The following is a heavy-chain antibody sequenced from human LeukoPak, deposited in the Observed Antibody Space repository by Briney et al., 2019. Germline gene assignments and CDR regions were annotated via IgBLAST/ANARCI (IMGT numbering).Heavy chain of an antibody. Sequence: PSETLSLTCTVSGYSISSGYYWGWIRQPPGKGLEWIGSIYHSGSTYFNPSPKSRVTISVDTSKNQFSLKLSSVTAADTAVYYCARRVDSSGYDPFDYWGQGTLVTVSS. J-gene: IGHJ4*02. V-gene: IGHV4-38-2*02. CDR3: ARRVDSSGYDPFDY. CDR1: GYSISSGYY. D-gene: IGHD3-22*01. CDR2: IYHSGST.